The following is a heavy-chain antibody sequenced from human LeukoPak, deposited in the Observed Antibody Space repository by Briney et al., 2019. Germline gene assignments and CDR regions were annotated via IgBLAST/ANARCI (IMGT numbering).Heavy chain of an antibody. J-gene: IGHJ4*02. CDR2: ISGSSNYI. Sequence: PGGSLRLSCAASGFTFSSYSMFWVRQAPGKGLEWVSYISGSSNYINHADSVKGRVTVSRDNAKNSLYLQMNSLRDEDTAVYYCARYWAATASYLDNWGQGILVTVSS. D-gene: IGHD2-21*02. V-gene: IGHV3-21*05. CDR3: ARYWAATASYLDN. CDR1: GFTFSSYS.